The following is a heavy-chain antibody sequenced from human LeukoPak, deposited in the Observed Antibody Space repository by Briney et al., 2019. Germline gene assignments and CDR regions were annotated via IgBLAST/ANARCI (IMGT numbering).Heavy chain of an antibody. CDR3: AGSSGYSSGWRVDY. J-gene: IGHJ4*01. Sequence: PSQTLSLTCTVSGGSISSGSYYWSWIRQPAGKGLEWIGRIYTSGSTNYNPSLKSRVTISVDTSKNQFSLKLSSVTAADTAVYYCAGSSGYSSGWRVDYWGHGTLVTVSS. CDR1: GGSISSGSYY. D-gene: IGHD6-19*01. V-gene: IGHV4-61*02. CDR2: IYTSGST.